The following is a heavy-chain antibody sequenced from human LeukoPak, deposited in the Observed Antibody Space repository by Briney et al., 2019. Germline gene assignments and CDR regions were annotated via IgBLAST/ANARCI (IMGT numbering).Heavy chain of an antibody. Sequence: GGSLRLSCAASGFTFSSYGMHWVRQAPGKGLEWVAFIRYDGSNKYYADSVKGRFTISRDNSKNTLYLQMNSLRAEDTAVYYCAREREVGGGVIAFWGQGTLVTVSS. V-gene: IGHV3-30*02. J-gene: IGHJ4*02. CDR3: AREREVGGGVIAF. CDR2: IRYDGSNK. D-gene: IGHD2-8*01. CDR1: GFTFSSYG.